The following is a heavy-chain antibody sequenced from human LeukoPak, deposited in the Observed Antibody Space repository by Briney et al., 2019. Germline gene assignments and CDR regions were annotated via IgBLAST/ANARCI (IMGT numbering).Heavy chain of an antibody. V-gene: IGHV4-59*01. CDR2: IYYSGST. J-gene: IGHJ6*02. CDR3: ARAQFYYYGMDV. Sequence: KPSETLSLTCTVSGGSISGYYWSWIRQPPGKGLEWIGYIYYSGSTNYNPSLKSRVTISVDTSKNQFSLKLSSVTAADTAVYYCARAQFYYYGMDVWGQGTTVTVSS. D-gene: IGHD5-24*01. CDR1: GGSISGYY.